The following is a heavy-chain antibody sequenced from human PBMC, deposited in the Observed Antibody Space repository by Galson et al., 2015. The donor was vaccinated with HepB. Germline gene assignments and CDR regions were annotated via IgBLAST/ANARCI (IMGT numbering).Heavy chain of an antibody. J-gene: IGHJ6*02. CDR3: ARSVYEYSSSYGMDV. D-gene: IGHD6-6*01. Sequence: SLRLSCAASGFTFSSYAMHWVRQAPGKGLEWVAVISYDGSNKYYADNSKNTLYLQMNSLRAEDTAVYYCARSVYEYSSSYGMDVWGQGTTVTGSS. CDR2: ISYDGSNK. CDR1: GFTFSSYA. V-gene: IGHV3-30-3*01.